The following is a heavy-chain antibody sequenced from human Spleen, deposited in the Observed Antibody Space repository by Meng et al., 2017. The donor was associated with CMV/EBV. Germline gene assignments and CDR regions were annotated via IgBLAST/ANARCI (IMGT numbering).Heavy chain of an antibody. Sequence: LPFSVSGGSVSSSNLWTWVRQVPGKGLEWIGEIYHSGSTNYNPSLKSRVTISVDKFKNQFSLKLGSVTAADTAVYYCASRYSYGYNYWGQGTLVTVSS. CDR3: ASRYSYGYNY. CDR1: GGSVSSSNL. D-gene: IGHD5-18*01. CDR2: IYHSGST. V-gene: IGHV4-4*02. J-gene: IGHJ4*02.